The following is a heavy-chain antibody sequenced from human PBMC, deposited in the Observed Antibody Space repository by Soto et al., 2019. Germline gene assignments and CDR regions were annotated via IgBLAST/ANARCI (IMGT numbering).Heavy chain of an antibody. J-gene: IGHJ6*02. D-gene: IGHD2-2*01. Sequence: QVQLVESGGGVVQPGRSLRLSWAASGFTVSSYGMHWVRQAPGQGLEWVAVISYDGSKKYYADSEKGRFTISRDHSKNTLYLQMNSPRAEDTAVYYCTKLIGYSTRTTCPPYYGSMDVWGQGTTVTVSS. CDR3: TKLIGYSTRTTCPPYYGSMDV. CDR2: ISYDGSKK. CDR1: GFTVSSYG. V-gene: IGHV3-30*18.